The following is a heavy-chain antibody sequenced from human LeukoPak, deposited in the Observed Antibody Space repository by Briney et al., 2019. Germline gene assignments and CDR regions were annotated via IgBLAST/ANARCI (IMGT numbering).Heavy chain of an antibody. Sequence: SETLSLTCTVSGGSISSSPYYWGWIRQPPGKGLEWIGYIYYSGSTNYNPSLKSRVTISVDTSKNQFSLKLSSVTAADTAVYYCARAVGPLTLWGQGTLVTVSS. CDR2: IYYSGST. CDR1: GGSISSSPYY. CDR3: ARAVGPLTL. J-gene: IGHJ4*02. V-gene: IGHV4-61*05. D-gene: IGHD3-9*01.